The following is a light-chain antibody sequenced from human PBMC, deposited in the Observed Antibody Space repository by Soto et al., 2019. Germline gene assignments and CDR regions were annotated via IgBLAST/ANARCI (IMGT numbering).Light chain of an antibody. CDR3: QQYGSSPRIT. J-gene: IGKJ5*01. CDR2: AAS. CDR1: QSVSSNS. Sequence: ESVLTQSPGTLSLSPGERATLSCRAGQSVSSNSLAWYQQKPGQPPRLLIYAASSRATGIPDRFSGSGSGTDFTLTISRLEPEDFAVYYCQQYGSSPRITFGQGTRL. V-gene: IGKV3-20*01.